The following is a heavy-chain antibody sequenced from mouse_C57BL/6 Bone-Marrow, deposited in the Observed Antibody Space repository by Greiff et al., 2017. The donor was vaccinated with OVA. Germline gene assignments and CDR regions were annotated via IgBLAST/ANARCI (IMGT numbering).Heavy chain of an antibody. V-gene: IGHV1-69*01. CDR1: GYTFTSYW. J-gene: IGHJ3*01. CDR2: IDPSDSYT. Sequence: QVQLQQPGAELVMPGASVKLSCKASGYTFTSYWMHWVKQRPGQGLEWIGEIDPSDSYTNYNQKFKGKATLTVDKSSSTAYMQLSSLTSEDSAVYYGARSLDYVLAWFADWGQGTLVTVSA. D-gene: IGHD2-4*01. CDR3: ARSLDYVLAWFAD.